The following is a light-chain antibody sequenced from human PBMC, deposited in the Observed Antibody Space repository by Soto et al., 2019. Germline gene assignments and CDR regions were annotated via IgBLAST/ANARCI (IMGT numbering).Light chain of an antibody. CDR2: EVT. Sequence: QSALTQPGSVSGSPGQSITISCTGTSSDVGGYNYVSWYQQHPGKAPKLMIYEVTNRPSGVSTRFSGSKSGNTASLTISGLQAEDEADYYCCSYAGTSTYVFGTGTKVTVL. V-gene: IGLV2-14*01. J-gene: IGLJ1*01. CDR1: SSDVGGYNY. CDR3: CSYAGTSTYV.